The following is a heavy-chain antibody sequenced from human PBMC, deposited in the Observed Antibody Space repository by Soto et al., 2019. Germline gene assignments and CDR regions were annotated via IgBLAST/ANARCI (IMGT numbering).Heavy chain of an antibody. J-gene: IGHJ1*01. Sequence: ASVKVSCKASGGTFSSYAISWVRQAPGQGLEWMGGIIPIFGTANYAQKFQGRVTITADKSTSTVYMELSSLRSEDTAVYYCAREGVGATRLESLQHWGQGTMVTVYS. CDR1: GGTFSSYA. CDR3: AREGVGATRLESLQH. CDR2: IIPIFGTA. V-gene: IGHV1-69*06. D-gene: IGHD1-26*01.